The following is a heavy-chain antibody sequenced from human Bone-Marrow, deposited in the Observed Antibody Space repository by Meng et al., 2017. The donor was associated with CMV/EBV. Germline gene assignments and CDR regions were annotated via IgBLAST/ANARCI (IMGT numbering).Heavy chain of an antibody. CDR3: ARDFSAVHNWLDV. D-gene: IGHD1-26*01. V-gene: IGHV4-39*02. CDR1: GGSISSSSYY. CDR2: IYYSGST. J-gene: IGHJ5*02. Sequence: SETLSLTCTVSGGSISSSSYYWGWIRQPPGKGLEWIGSIYYSGSTCSNPSLTSRVTISVDTSKNQFSMKLRSVTAADTAVYYCARDFSAVHNWLDVWGQGTLVTVSS.